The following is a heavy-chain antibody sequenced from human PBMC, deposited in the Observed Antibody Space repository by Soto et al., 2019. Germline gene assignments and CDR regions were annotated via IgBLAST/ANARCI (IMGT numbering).Heavy chain of an antibody. CDR1: GGTFSSYA. CDR3: ARDLGKVVAAKFGVSGDNAFDI. J-gene: IGHJ3*02. Sequence: QVQLVQSGAEVKKPGSSVKVSCKASGGTFSSYAISWVRQAPGQGLEWMGGIIPIFGTANYAQKFQGRVTITADESTSTAYMELSSLRSEDTAVYYCARDLGKVVAAKFGVSGDNAFDIWGQGTMGTVSS. CDR2: IIPIFGTA. D-gene: IGHD2-15*01. V-gene: IGHV1-69*01.